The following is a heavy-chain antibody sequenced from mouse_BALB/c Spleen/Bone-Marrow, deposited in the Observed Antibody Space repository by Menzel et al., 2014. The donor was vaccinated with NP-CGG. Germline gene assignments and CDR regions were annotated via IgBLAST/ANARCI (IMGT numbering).Heavy chain of an antibody. CDR2: ISYSGST. CDR3: ARILLRSYAMDY. V-gene: IGHV3-8*02. D-gene: IGHD1-1*01. J-gene: IGHJ4*01. Sequence: EVQLQQSGPSLVKPSQTLSLTCSVTGDSITSGYWSWIRKFPGNKLEYMGYISYSGSTYYNPSLKSRISITRDTSKNQYYLQLNSVTTEDTATYYCARILLRSYAMDYWGQGTSVTVSS. CDR1: GDSITSGY.